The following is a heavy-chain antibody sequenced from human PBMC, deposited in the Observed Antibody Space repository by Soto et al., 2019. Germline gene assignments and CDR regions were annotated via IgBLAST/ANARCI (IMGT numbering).Heavy chain of an antibody. J-gene: IGHJ6*02. Sequence: SETLSLTCTVPGGSISSYYWSWIRQPPGKGLEWIGYIYYSGSTNYNPSLKSRVTISVDTSKNQFSLKLSSVTAADTAVYYCARDKRVQAYSSSWYQAHYYYVLDFSGQGSSVIVSS. CDR1: GGSISSYY. D-gene: IGHD6-13*01. CDR3: ARDKRVQAYSSSWYQAHYYYVLDF. V-gene: IGHV4-59*01. CDR2: IYYSGST.